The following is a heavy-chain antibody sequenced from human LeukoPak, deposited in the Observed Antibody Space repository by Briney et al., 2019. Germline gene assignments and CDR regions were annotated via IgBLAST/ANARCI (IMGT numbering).Heavy chain of an antibody. CDR1: GFTFSDHY. Sequence: GGSLRLSCAASGFTFSDHYMDWVRQAPGKGLEWVGRTRNKANSYTTEYAASVKGRFTISRDDSKNSLYLQMNSLKTEDTAVYYCARAILAAYYYYMDVWGKGTTVTVSS. D-gene: IGHD2-21*01. CDR2: TRNKANSYTT. V-gene: IGHV3-72*01. J-gene: IGHJ6*03. CDR3: ARAILAAYYYYMDV.